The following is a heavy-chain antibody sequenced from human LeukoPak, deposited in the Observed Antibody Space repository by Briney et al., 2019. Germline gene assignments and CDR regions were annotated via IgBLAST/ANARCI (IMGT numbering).Heavy chain of an antibody. J-gene: IGHJ4*02. CDR3: AKHSLPDYYDSSGYYLFDY. Sequence: PGRSLRLSCAASGFTFSSYAMHWVRQAPGKGLEWVAVISYDGSNKYYADSVKGRFTISRDNSKNTLYLQMNSLRAEDTAVYYCAKHSLPDYYDSSGYYLFDYWGQGTLVTVSS. CDR2: ISYDGSNK. V-gene: IGHV3-30-3*02. D-gene: IGHD3-22*01. CDR1: GFTFSSYA.